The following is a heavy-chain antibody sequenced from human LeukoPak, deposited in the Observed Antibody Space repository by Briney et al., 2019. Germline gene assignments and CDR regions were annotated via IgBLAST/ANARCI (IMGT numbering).Heavy chain of an antibody. CDR3: ARHFGTKGVDAFDI. V-gene: IGHV4-39*01. D-gene: IGHD4-23*01. J-gene: IGHJ3*02. CDR2: IYYSGST. CDR1: GGSISSSSYY. Sequence: SETLSLTCTVSGGSISSSSYYWGWIRQPPGKGLEWIGSIYYSGSTYYNPSLKSRVTISVDTSKNRFSLNLSSVTAADTAVYYCARHFGTKGVDAFDIWGQGTMVSVSS.